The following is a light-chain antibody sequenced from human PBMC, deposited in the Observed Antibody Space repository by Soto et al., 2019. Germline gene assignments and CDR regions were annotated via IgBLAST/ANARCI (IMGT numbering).Light chain of an antibody. Sequence: QPVLTQPASVSGSPGQSITISCTGTSSDVGGYNYVSWYQQHPDKAPKLMISNVGDRPSGVSNRFSGSKSGNTASLTISGLQTEDEADYYCSSYTTSSTVVFGGGTKVTVL. CDR2: NVG. J-gene: IGLJ3*02. V-gene: IGLV2-14*03. CDR1: SSDVGGYNY. CDR3: SSYTTSSTVV.